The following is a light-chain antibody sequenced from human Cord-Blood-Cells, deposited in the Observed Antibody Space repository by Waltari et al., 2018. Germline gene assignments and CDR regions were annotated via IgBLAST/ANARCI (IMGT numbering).Light chain of an antibody. CDR3: QVWDSSSDHSV. CDR1: NIGSKS. J-gene: IGLJ1*01. Sequence: SYVLTQPPSVSVAPGKTARITCGGNNIGSKSVNWYQKKPGQAPVLVIYYASDRPSGIPERFSGSNSGNTAPLTISRVEAGDEAANYCQVWDSSSDHSVFGTGTKVTVL. CDR2: YAS. V-gene: IGLV3-21*04.